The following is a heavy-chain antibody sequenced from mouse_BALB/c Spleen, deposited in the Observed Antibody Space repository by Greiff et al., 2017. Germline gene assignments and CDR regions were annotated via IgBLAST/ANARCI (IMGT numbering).Heavy chain of an antibody. J-gene: IGHJ2*01. CDR3: ARRRTTGYDEHYYFDY. CDR1: GYSITSDYA. CDR2: ISYSGST. Sequence: EVQLQESGPGLVKPSQSLSLTCTVTGYSITSDYAWNWIRQFPGNKLEWMGYISYSGSTSYNPSLKSRISITRDTSKNQFFLQLNSVTTEDTATYYCARRRTTGYDEHYYFDYWGQGTTLTVSS. V-gene: IGHV3-2*02. D-gene: IGHD2-2*01.